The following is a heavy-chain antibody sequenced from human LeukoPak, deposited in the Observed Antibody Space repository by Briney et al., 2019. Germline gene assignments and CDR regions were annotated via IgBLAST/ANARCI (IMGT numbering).Heavy chain of an antibody. CDR3: VRAPTTGFGDILDY. D-gene: IGHD3-10*01. V-gene: IGHV4-38-2*01. Sequence: SETLSLTCAVSGYSISSGYFWGWIRQPPGKGLEWVANIYHSGSSHCNPSLKSRVTISVDTSKNQFSLRLTSVTAADTAVYYCVRAPTTGFGDILDYWGQGILVTVSS. J-gene: IGHJ4*02. CDR1: GYSISSGYF. CDR2: IYHSGSS.